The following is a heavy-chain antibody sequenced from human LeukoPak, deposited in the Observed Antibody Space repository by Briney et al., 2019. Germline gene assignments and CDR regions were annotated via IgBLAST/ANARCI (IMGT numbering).Heavy chain of an antibody. CDR2: IYHRGST. CDR3: ARGRVMVRGSYYYYYGMDV. V-gene: IGHV4-30-2*01. J-gene: IGHJ6*02. D-gene: IGHD3-10*01. CDR1: GGSISSGGYS. Sequence: PSQTLSLTCAVSGGSISSGGYSWSWIRQPPGKGLEWIGYIYHRGSTYYNPSLKSRVTISVDRSKNQFSLKLSSVAAAITAVYYCARGRVMVRGSYYYYYGMDVWGQGTTVTVSS.